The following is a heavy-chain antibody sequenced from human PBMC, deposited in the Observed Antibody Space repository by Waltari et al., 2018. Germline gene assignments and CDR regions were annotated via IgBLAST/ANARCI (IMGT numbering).Heavy chain of an antibody. Sequence: QVQLVESGGGVVQPGRSLRLSCAASGFTFSSYAMHWVRQAPGKGLEWVAVISYDGSNKYYSDAVKGRFTISRDNSKNTLYLQMNSLRAEDTAVYYCAGDRAVCTGGVCYTSDAFDIWGQGTMVTVSS. CDR2: ISYDGSNK. J-gene: IGHJ3*02. CDR1: GFTFSSYA. CDR3: AGDRAVCTGGVCYTSDAFDI. V-gene: IGHV3-30-3*01. D-gene: IGHD2-8*02.